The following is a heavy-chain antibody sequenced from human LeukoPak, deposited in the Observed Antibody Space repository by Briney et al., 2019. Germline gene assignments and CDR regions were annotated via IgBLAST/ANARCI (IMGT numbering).Heavy chain of an antibody. V-gene: IGHV3-23*01. D-gene: IGHD5-18*01. CDR1: GFTFSSYG. CDR3: ARHLSGVTGYTYGRGIDY. J-gene: IGHJ4*02. Sequence: PGGSLRLSCAASGFTFSSYGMSWVRQAPGKGLEWVSAISGSGGSTYYADSVKGRFTISRDNSKNTLYLQMNSLRAEDTAVYYCARHLSGVTGYTYGRGIDYWGQGTLVTASS. CDR2: ISGSGGST.